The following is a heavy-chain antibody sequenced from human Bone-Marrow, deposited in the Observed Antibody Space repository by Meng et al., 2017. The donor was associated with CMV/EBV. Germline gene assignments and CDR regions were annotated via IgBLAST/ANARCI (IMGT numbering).Heavy chain of an antibody. V-gene: IGHV4-31*02. J-gene: IGHJ4*02. Sequence: SGGSISSGCYYWSWIRQHPGKGLEWIGYIYYSGSTYYNPSLKSRVTISVDTSKNQFSLKLSSVTAADTAVYYCARASGYYSSRYFDYWGQGTLVTVSS. CDR1: GGSISSGCYY. D-gene: IGHD3-22*01. CDR3: ARASGYYSSRYFDY. CDR2: IYYSGST.